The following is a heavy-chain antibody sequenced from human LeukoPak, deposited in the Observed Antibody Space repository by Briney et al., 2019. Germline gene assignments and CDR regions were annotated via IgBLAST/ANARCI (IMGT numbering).Heavy chain of an antibody. V-gene: IGHV1-2*04. Sequence: ASVKVSCKASGYTFTGYYMHWVRQAPGQGLEWMGCIYPNSGGTNYAQKFQGWVTMTRDTSISTAYMELSRLRSDDTAVYYCARETERSPDYYDSSGYYSEVHDAFDIWGQGTMVTVSS. CDR1: GYTFTGYY. J-gene: IGHJ3*02. D-gene: IGHD3-22*01. CDR3: ARETERSPDYYDSSGYYSEVHDAFDI. CDR2: IYPNSGGT.